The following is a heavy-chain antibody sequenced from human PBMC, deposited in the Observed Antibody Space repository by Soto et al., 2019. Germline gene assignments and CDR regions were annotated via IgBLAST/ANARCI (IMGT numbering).Heavy chain of an antibody. CDR3: ARHSYYYGSTYGCWLDP. D-gene: IGHD3-10*01. CDR1: GGSISSSSYY. CDR2: IYYSGST. Sequence: QLQLQESGPGLVKPSETLSLTCTVSGGSISSSSYYWGWIRQPPGKGLEGIGSIYYSGSTYYNPSLKSRVTISVDTSKNQFSLKLSSVTAADTAVYYCARHSYYYGSTYGCWLDPWGQGTLVTVSS. V-gene: IGHV4-39*01. J-gene: IGHJ5*02.